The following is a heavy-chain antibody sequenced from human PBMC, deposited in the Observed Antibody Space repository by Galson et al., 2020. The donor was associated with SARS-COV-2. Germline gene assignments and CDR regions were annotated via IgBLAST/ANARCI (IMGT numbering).Heavy chain of an antibody. CDR1: GGTFSSYA. V-gene: IGHV1-69*13. Sequence: SVKVSCKASGGTFSSYAISWVRQAPGQGLEWMGGIIPIFGTANYAQKFQGRVKITADESTSTAYMELSSLRSEDTAVYYCARDLSLAATPLDYWGQGTLVTVSS. J-gene: IGHJ4*02. CDR2: IIPIFGTA. CDR3: ARDLSLAATPLDY. D-gene: IGHD2-15*01.